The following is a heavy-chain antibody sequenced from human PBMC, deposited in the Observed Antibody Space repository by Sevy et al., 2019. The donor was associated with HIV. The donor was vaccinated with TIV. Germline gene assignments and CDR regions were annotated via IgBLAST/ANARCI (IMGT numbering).Heavy chain of an antibody. J-gene: IGHJ2*01. CDR1: GDSVSSNSAA. V-gene: IGHV6-1*01. Sequence: SQTLSLTCAISGDSVSSNSAAWTWISQSPSRGLEWLGRTYYRSKWYSDYADSVKRRVTITPARSKNQISLQLQSVTPEDTAMYYCVRYRSGYYWYFDLWGRGTLVTVSS. CDR3: VRYRSGYYWYFDL. CDR2: TYYRSKWYS. D-gene: IGHD6-19*01.